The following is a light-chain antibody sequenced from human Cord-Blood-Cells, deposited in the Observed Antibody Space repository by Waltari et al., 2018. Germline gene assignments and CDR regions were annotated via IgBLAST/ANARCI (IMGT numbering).Light chain of an antibody. V-gene: IGKV3-15*01. CDR2: GAS. Sequence: EIVMTQSPATLPASPGERATLPCRASQSVSSNLARSQQKPGQAPRLLIYGASTRATGIPARFSGSGSGTEFTLTISSLQSEDFAVYYCQQYNNWPPGTFGQGTKVEIK. CDR1: QSVSSN. CDR3: QQYNNWPPGT. J-gene: IGKJ1*01.